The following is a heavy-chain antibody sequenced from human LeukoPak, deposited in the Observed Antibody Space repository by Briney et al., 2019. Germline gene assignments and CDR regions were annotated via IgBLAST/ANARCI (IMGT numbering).Heavy chain of an antibody. CDR1: GYTFTSYG. V-gene: IGHV1-69*06. CDR2: IIPIFGTA. J-gene: IGHJ4*02. CDR3: ASHYYDSSGYYYWAY. Sequence: ASVKVSCKASGYTFTSYGISWVRQAPGQGLEWMGGIIPIFGTANYAQKFQGRVTITADKSTSTAYMELSSLRSEDTAVYYCASHYYDSSGYYYWAYWGQGTLVTVSS. D-gene: IGHD3-22*01.